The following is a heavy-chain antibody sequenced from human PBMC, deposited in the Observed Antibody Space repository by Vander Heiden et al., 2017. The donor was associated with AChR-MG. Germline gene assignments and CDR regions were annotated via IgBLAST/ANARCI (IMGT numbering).Heavy chain of an antibody. CDR3: ARDTCRKYNYFDF. CDR2: TWFDGSNE. D-gene: IGHD2-15*01. CDR1: GFKFSRYG. J-gene: IGHJ4*02. Sequence: QVQLVASGGGVVQPGRSLRLSCVVSGFKFSRYGMHWVRQAPGKGLEWVAFTWFDGSNEYYADSVKGRFTISRDNSKNTLYLQMNSLRAEDTAVYFCARDTCRKYNYFDFWGQGTLVTVSS. V-gene: IGHV3-33*01.